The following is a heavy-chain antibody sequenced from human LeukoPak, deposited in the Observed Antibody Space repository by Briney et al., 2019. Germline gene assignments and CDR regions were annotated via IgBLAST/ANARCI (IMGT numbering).Heavy chain of an antibody. Sequence: GGSLRLSCAASGFTFSSYGMHWVRQAPGKGLEWVAVISYDGSNKYYADSVKGRFTISRDNSKNTLYLQMNSLRAEDTAVYYCAAERGYSYGYITSWGQGTLVTVSS. J-gene: IGHJ4*02. D-gene: IGHD5-18*01. CDR1: GFTFSSYG. CDR3: AAERGYSYGYITS. CDR2: ISYDGSNK. V-gene: IGHV3-30*03.